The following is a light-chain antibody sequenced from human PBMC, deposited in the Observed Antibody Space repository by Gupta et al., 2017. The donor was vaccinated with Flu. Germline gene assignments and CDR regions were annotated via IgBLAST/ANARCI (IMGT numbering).Light chain of an antibody. CDR2: SAF. CDR3: QQYDSYPRT. Sequence: GERVTHTCWARQDVRNLLAWFQQRPGRAPKSLIYSAFSLYPGVPSKFSGNGSGTDFTLTISSLQPEDFATYYCQQYDSYPRTFGGGTRVEIK. CDR1: QDVRNL. J-gene: IGKJ4*01. V-gene: IGKV1-16*02.